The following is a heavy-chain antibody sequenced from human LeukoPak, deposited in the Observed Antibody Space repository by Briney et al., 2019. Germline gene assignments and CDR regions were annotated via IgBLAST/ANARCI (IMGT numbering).Heavy chain of an antibody. D-gene: IGHD3-3*01. J-gene: IGHJ1*01. CDR1: GFTFIGYA. Sequence: PGGSLRLSCAASGFTFIGYAMHWVRQAPGKGLEWVAVISSDGSKKYYADSVKGRFTLSRDNSKNTVYLQMNSLTSDDTAVYYCARDTVDNRSAYYYQYWGQGTLVTVSS. CDR3: ARDTVDNRSAYYYQY. V-gene: IGHV3-30*04. CDR2: ISSDGSKK.